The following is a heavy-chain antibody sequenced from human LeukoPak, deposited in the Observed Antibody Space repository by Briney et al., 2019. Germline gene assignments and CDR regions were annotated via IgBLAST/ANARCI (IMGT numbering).Heavy chain of an antibody. V-gene: IGHV3-53*04. CDR1: GFTVSSNY. CDR3: ARAFVPGYSSSWCSTYYFDY. Sequence: GGSLRLSCAASGFTVSSNYMSWVRQAPGKVLEGVSVIYSGGSTYYADSVKGRFTISRHNSKNTLYLQMNSLRAEDTAVYYCARAFVPGYSSSWCSTYYFDYWGQGTLVTVSS. CDR2: IYSGGST. D-gene: IGHD6-13*01. J-gene: IGHJ4*02.